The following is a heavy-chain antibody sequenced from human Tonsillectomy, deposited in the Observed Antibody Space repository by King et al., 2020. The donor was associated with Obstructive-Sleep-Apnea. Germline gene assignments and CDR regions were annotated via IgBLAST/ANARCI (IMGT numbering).Heavy chain of an antibody. D-gene: IGHD6-6*01. V-gene: IGHV3-30*18. Sequence: VQLVESGGGVVQPGRSLRLSCAASGFTFNSYGMHWVRQAPGKGLEWLAVISYDGSNKNYADSVKGRFTISRDNSKNTLYLKMNSLRAEDTAMYYCAKNKASISAVSTDPIAWGQGTLVTVSS. J-gene: IGHJ5*02. CDR1: GFTFNSYG. CDR3: AKNKASISAVSTDPIA. CDR2: ISYDGSNK.